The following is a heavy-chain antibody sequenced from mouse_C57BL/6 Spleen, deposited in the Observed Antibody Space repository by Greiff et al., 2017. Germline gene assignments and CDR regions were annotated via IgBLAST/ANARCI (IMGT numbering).Heavy chain of an antibody. V-gene: IGHV3-6*01. Sequence: EVQLQESGPGLVKPSQSLSLTCSVTGYSITSGYYWNWIRQFPGNKLEWMGYISYDGSNNYNPSLKNRISITRDTSKNQFFLKLNSVTTEDTATYYCARSFYYDFSAWFAYWGQGTLVTVSA. CDR1: GYSITSGYY. CDR3: ARSFYYDFSAWFAY. D-gene: IGHD2-4*01. CDR2: ISYDGSN. J-gene: IGHJ3*01.